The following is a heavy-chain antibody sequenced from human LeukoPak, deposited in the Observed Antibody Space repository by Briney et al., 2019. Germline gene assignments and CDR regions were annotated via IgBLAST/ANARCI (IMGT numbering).Heavy chain of an antibody. J-gene: IGHJ3*02. D-gene: IGHD3-22*01. V-gene: IGHV4-59*08. CDR3: ARHSDSSGYTTFHI. Sequence: SETLSLTCTVSGGSISSYYWSWIRQPPGKGQEWIGYIYYSGSTNYNPSLKSRVTISVDTSKNQFSLKLSSVTAADTAVYYCARHSDSSGYTTFHIWGQGTMVTVSS. CDR2: IYYSGST. CDR1: GGSISSYY.